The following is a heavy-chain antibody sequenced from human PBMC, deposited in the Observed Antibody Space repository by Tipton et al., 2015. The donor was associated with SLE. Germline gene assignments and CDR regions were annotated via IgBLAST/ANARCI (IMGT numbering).Heavy chain of an antibody. D-gene: IGHD6-25*01. Sequence: TLSLTCTVSGGSLSDFYWSWIRQPPGKGLEWIGFVNYSEGTKLKSSLRSRVTMSLDTSTNRFFLKLTSVTAADTAVYYCARHPGLRYFDLWGRGTLVTVSS. CDR3: ARHPGLRYFDL. CDR1: GGSLSDFY. V-gene: IGHV4-59*08. CDR2: VNYSEGT. J-gene: IGHJ2*01.